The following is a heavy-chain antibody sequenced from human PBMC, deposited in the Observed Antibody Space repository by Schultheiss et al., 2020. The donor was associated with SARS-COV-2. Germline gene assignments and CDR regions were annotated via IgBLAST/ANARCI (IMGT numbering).Heavy chain of an antibody. CDR2: IIPIFGTA. D-gene: IGHD3-22*01. CDR3: AREAFSTMIVVVTKYYFDY. Sequence: SVKVSCKASGGTFSSYAISWVRQAPGQGLEWMGGIIPIFGTANYAQKFQGRVTITADESTSTAYMELSSLRSEDTAVYYCAREAFSTMIVVVTKYYFDYWGQGTLVTVSA. J-gene: IGHJ4*02. CDR1: GGTFSSYA. V-gene: IGHV1-69*13.